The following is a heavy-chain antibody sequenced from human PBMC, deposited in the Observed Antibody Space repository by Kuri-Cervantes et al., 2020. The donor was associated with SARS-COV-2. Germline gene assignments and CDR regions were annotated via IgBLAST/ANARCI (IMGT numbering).Heavy chain of an antibody. CDR3: ARVAGEGPIYYYYMDV. Sequence: GESLKISCVATGFTFSGYTMNWVRQAPGKAPQWVSSISGSGSYIYYADSVKGRFTISRDSAKNSLYLQMNSLRVEDTAVYYCARVAGEGPIYYYYMDVWGKGTTVTVSS. CDR1: GFTFSGYT. D-gene: IGHD1-26*01. V-gene: IGHV3-21*01. CDR2: ISGSGSYI. J-gene: IGHJ6*03.